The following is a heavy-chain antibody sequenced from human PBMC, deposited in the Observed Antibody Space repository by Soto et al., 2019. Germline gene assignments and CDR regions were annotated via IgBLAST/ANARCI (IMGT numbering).Heavy chain of an antibody. Sequence: GGSLRLSCAASGFTFSSYSMNWVRQAPGKGLEWVSSISSSSSYIYYADSVKGRFTISRDNAKNSLYLQMNSLRAEDTAVYYCARAPTHAYSSSGYSGQGTLVTVSS. CDR3: ARAPTHAYSSSGY. CDR2: ISSSSSYI. CDR1: GFTFSSYS. V-gene: IGHV3-21*01. D-gene: IGHD6-6*01. J-gene: IGHJ4*02.